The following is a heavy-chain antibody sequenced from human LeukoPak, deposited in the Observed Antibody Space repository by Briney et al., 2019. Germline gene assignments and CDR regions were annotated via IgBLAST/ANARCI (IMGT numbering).Heavy chain of an antibody. J-gene: IGHJ4*02. V-gene: IGHV3-23*01. CDR2: LRGSGGGT. Sequence: GGSLRLSCAVSGFTFNSYAMMWVRQAPGKGPEWVSALRGSGGGTEYADSVKGRFTISRDNSKNTLYLQMNSLRAEDTAVYYCARDFRSDGLTWGYCSGASCYFHYFDYWGQGTLVTVSS. CDR3: ARDFRSDGLTWGYCSGASCYFHYFDY. D-gene: IGHD2-15*01. CDR1: GFTFNSYA.